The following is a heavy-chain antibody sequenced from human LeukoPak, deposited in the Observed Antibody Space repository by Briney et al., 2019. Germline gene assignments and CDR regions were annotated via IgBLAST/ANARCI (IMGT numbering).Heavy chain of an antibody. Sequence: PGGSLRLSCAASGFTFREYSMSWVRQAPGKGLEWVSNVRSNGGDTYYTDSVKGRFTISRDNSKNTLYLEMNSLRAGDTAVYYCAKGGYTTWFDPWGQGILVTVSS. CDR1: GFTFREYS. D-gene: IGHD2-15*01. CDR3: AKGGYTTWFDP. J-gene: IGHJ5*02. CDR2: VRSNGGDT. V-gene: IGHV3-23*01.